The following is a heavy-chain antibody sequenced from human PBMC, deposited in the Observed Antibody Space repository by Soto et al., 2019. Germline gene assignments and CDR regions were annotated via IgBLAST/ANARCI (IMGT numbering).Heavy chain of an antibody. CDR3: ARHGHGAPLDD. D-gene: IGHD3-16*01. CDR1: GGSIDSSAFY. V-gene: IGHV4-39*01. J-gene: IGHJ4*02. Sequence: QLQLQESGPGLVKPSETLSLTCSVSGGSIDSSAFYWVWVRQPPGEALEWIGSTYYRRNTYSNSSPRSRVTLTVDTSKNQFARSLSSVTAADTAGYYCARHGHGAPLDDWGQGTLFTASS. CDR2: TYYRRNT.